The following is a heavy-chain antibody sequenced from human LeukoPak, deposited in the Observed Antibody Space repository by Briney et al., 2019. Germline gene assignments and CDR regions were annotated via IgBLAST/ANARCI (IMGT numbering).Heavy chain of an antibody. Sequence: GGSLRLSCAASGFSFRNFAMSWVRQAPGKGLEWVSLIGGRGDASYYADSVKGRFTISRDNSKNTLFPQMSSLRAEDTAVYYCAKGRGSGTWAKDYWGQGTLVTVSS. V-gene: IGHV3-23*01. CDR2: IGGRGDAS. CDR3: AKGRGSGTWAKDY. J-gene: IGHJ4*02. CDR1: GFSFRNFA. D-gene: IGHD3-16*01.